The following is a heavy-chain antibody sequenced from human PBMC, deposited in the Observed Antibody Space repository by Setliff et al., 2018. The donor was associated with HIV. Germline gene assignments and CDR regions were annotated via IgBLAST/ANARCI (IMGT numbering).Heavy chain of an antibody. CDR1: GGSINRSNYY. Sequence: SETLSLTCTVPGGSINRSNYYWGWIRQPPGKGLEWIGTVSYTGSTYYDPSLKSRVTISLDTSKNQFFLKLSSVTAPDTAIYYCARQTWEYYDTLTGYYRSPKNFDSWGQGTQVTVSS. V-gene: IGHV4-39*01. CDR3: ARQTWEYYDTLTGYYRSPKNFDS. CDR2: VSYTGST. J-gene: IGHJ4*02. D-gene: IGHD3-9*01.